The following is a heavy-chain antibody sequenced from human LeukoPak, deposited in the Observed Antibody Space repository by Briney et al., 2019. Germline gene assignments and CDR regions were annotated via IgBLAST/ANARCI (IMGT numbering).Heavy chain of an antibody. V-gene: IGHV3-74*01. CDR1: GFTFSTSW. J-gene: IGHJ4*02. D-gene: IGHD6-13*01. Sequence: GGSLRLSCAASGFTFSTSWMHWVRQAPGKGLVWVSRINTDGSSARYAESVQGRFTISRDNAKNTLYLQMNSLRADDTAVYYCARSGLGGSSWYGDWGQGTLVTVSS. CDR3: ARSGLGGSSWYGD. CDR2: INTDGSSA.